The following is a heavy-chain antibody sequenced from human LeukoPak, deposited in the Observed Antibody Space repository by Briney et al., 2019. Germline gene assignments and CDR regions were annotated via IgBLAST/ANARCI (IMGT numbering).Heavy chain of an antibody. CDR1: GFTFTDYA. Sequence: PGGSLRLSCAASGFTFTDYAMSWVRQAPGKGLEWVGFIRSKAYGGTTEYAASVKGRFTISRDDSKSIAYLQMNSLKTEDTAVYYCTRDCPDYYDSSGYYPAPWGQGTLVTVSS. CDR3: TRDCPDYYDSSGYYPAP. CDR2: IRSKAYGGTT. J-gene: IGHJ5*02. V-gene: IGHV3-49*04. D-gene: IGHD3-22*01.